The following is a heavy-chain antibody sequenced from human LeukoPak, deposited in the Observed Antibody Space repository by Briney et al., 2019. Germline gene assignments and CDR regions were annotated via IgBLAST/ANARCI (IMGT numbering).Heavy chain of an antibody. Sequence: PGGSLRLSCAASGFTFSSYAMSWVRQAPGKGLEWVSAISGSGGSTYYADSVKGRFTISRDNSKNTLYLQMNSLRAEDTAVYSCARVDMGATSRDAFDIWGQGTMVTVSS. CDR2: ISGSGGST. CDR3: ARVDMGATSRDAFDI. CDR1: GFTFSSYA. J-gene: IGHJ3*02. V-gene: IGHV3-23*01. D-gene: IGHD1-26*01.